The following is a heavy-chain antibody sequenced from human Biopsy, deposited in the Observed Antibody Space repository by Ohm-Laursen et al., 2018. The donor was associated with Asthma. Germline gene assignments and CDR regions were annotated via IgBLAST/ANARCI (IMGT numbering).Heavy chain of an antibody. CDR3: ARAVDYSHYYGIDV. Sequence: ASVKVSCKASGYTFNSAGITWVRQAPGQGLEWMGWISVYNGNTKVAQKLQDRVTMITDTSTSTAYMELRSLRSDDTAVYFCARAVDYSHYYGIDVWGQGTTVPVS. CDR2: ISVYNGNT. CDR1: GYTFNSAG. J-gene: IGHJ6*02. D-gene: IGHD3-10*01. V-gene: IGHV1-18*01.